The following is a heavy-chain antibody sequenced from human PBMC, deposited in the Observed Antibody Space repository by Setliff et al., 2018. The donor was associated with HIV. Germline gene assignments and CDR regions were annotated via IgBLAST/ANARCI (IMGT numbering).Heavy chain of an antibody. V-gene: IGHV4-59*11. CDR1: GGSITGHY. CDR3: ARRVPHARGYYFDY. D-gene: IGHD2-2*01. J-gene: IGHJ4*02. CDR2: IHYSGSS. Sequence: SETLSLTCTVSGGSITGHYWSWIRQPPGKGLEWIGYIHYSGSSNYNPSLKSRVSISLDTSKKQVSLKLNSVTAADTAVYYCARRVPHARGYYFDYWGQGTLVTVSS.